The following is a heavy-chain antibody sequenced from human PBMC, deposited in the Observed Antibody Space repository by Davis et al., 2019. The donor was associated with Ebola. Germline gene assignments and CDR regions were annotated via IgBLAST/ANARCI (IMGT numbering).Heavy chain of an antibody. V-gene: IGHV3-13*01. Sequence: PGGSLRLSCAASGFTFSSYDMHWVRQATGKGLEWVSGLGTAGDTYYPDSVKGRFTISRENAQNSLYLQMNSLRAGDTAVYYCARGGYYVWGNYRMYYFDYWGQGTLVTVSS. CDR1: GFTFSSYD. D-gene: IGHD3-16*02. CDR2: LGTAGDT. CDR3: ARGGYYVWGNYRMYYFDY. J-gene: IGHJ4*02.